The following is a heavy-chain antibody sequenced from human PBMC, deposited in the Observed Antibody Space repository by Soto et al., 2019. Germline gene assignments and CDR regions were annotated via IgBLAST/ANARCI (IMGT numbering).Heavy chain of an antibody. Sequence: HPGGSLRLSCAASGFTFSSYAMHWVRQAPGKGLEWVAVISYDGSNKYYADSVKGRFTISRDNSKNTLYLQMNSLRAEDTAVYYCARDKNLDYDFWSGYYNYFDYWGQGTLVTVSS. CDR2: ISYDGSNK. J-gene: IGHJ4*02. D-gene: IGHD3-3*01. CDR1: GFTFSSYA. CDR3: ARDKNLDYDFWSGYYNYFDY. V-gene: IGHV3-30-3*01.